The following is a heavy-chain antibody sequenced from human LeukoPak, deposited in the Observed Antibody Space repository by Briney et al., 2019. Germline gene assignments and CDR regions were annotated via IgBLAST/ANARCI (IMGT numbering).Heavy chain of an antibody. D-gene: IGHD2-8*01. J-gene: IGHJ4*02. V-gene: IGHV1-69*13. CDR3: ARDPLGGLLYAIDI. CDR1: GGTFSSYA. Sequence: SVKVPCKASGGTFSSYAISWVRQAPGQGLEWMGGIIPIFGTANYAQKFQGRVTITADESTSTAYMELSSLRSEDTAVYYCARDPLGGLLYAIDIWGQGTLVTVSS. CDR2: IIPIFGTA.